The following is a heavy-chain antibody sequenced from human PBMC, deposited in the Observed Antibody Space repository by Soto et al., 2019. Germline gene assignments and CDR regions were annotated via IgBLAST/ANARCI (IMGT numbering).Heavy chain of an antibody. J-gene: IGHJ6*02. CDR1: GYTFTDYY. Sequence: ASVKVSCKASGYTFTDYYMHWVRQAPGQGLEWMGWINPNSGGTNYAQNFQGRVTMTRDTSISTAYMELSRLRSDDTAVYYCARKLELRGSYYYYYDMDVWGQGTTVTVSS. D-gene: IGHD1-7*01. CDR3: ARKLELRGSYYYYYDMDV. CDR2: INPNSGGT. V-gene: IGHV1-2*02.